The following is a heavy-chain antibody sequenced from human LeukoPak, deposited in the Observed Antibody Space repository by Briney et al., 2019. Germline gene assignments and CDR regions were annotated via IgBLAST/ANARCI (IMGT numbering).Heavy chain of an antibody. CDR2: IYYSGGT. V-gene: IGHV4-59*01. J-gene: IGHJ3*02. D-gene: IGHD3-22*01. CDR3: ARGGPNSSGFSGDGFDI. Sequence: SGNLSSSRCVSGDSINSYYWSWSRQPPGKGLEWIGYIYYSGGTNYNPSLKTRVTIEIDTSSDQFPLRLTSVTAADTAVYYCARGGPNSSGFSGDGFDIWGQGTMVTVSS. CDR1: GDSINSYY.